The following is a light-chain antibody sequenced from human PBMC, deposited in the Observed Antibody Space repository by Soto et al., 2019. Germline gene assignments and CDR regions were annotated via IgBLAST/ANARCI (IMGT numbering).Light chain of an antibody. J-gene: IGLJ3*02. CDR1: SSNIGNNY. CDR2: ESN. Sequence: QSVLTQPPSMSAARGQKVTISCSGSSSNIGNNYVSWYQQVPGTAPKLLIYESNKRPSGIPDRFSGSKSGTSATLGITGLQTGDEADYYCGTWDSSLSAGVFGGGTKLTVL. CDR3: GTWDSSLSAGV. V-gene: IGLV1-51*02.